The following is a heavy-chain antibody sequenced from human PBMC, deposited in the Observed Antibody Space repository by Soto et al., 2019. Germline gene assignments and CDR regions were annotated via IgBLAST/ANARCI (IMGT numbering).Heavy chain of an antibody. CDR1: GYTLTELS. CDR3: ATTLVSMIVVAHDAFDI. V-gene: IGHV1-24*01. Sequence: ASVKVSCKVSGYTLTELSIHWVRQAPGKGLEWMGGFDPEDGETIYAQKFQGRVTMTEDTSTDTACMELSSLRSEDTAVYYCATTLVSMIVVAHDAFDIWGQGTMVTVSS. D-gene: IGHD3-22*01. CDR2: FDPEDGET. J-gene: IGHJ3*02.